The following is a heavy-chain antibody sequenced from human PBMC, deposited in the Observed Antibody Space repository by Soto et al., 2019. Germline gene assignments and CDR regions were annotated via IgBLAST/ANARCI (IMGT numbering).Heavy chain of an antibody. J-gene: IGHJ4*02. CDR2: INHSGST. V-gene: IGHV4-34*01. CDR1: GGSLSGYY. D-gene: IGHD6-6*01. CDR3: ASVVAAARPWDY. Sequence: AECLSLTCAANGGSLSGYYWRWIRQPPGKGLEWIGEINHSGSTNYDPSLKSRVTISVDTSKNQFSLKLSSVTAADTAVYYCASVVAAARPWDYWRQGSLVTVTS.